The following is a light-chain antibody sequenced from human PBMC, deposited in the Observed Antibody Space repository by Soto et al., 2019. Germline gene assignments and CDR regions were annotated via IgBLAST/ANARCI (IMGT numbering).Light chain of an antibody. CDR1: QSLLHSNGYNY. CDR2: LGS. CDR3: MQPLQTPRT. Sequence: DIVMTQSPLSLPVTPGEPASISCRSSQSLLHSNGYNYLDWYLQKPGQSPQLLIYLGSNRSSGVPDRFSGSGSGTDFTLKISRVEAEDVGVYYCMQPLQTPRTFGQGPKVEIK. V-gene: IGKV2-28*01. J-gene: IGKJ1*01.